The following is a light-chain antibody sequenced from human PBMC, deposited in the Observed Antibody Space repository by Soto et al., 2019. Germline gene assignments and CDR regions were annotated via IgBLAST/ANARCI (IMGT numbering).Light chain of an antibody. CDR1: QSVSSSY. CDR2: GAS. Sequence: EIVLTQSPGTLSLSPGERATLSCRASQSVSSSYLAWYQQKPGQAPRLLIYGASSRATGIPDRFSGSGSGTDFPPTISRLEPEHFAVYYWQQYGSSPPLTFGGGTKVEIK. CDR3: QQYGSSPPLT. V-gene: IGKV3-20*01. J-gene: IGKJ4*01.